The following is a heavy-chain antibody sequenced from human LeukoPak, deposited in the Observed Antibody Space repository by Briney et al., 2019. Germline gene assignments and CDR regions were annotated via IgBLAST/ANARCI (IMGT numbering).Heavy chain of an antibody. CDR2: ISGGGDTT. V-gene: IGHV3-23*01. Sequence: PGGSLRLSCAASGFTFAGYAMSWVRQGPGKGLEWVSDISGGGDTTYYADSVKGRFTISRDNSKNTLYLQMNSLRAEDTAVYYCAKGRLVPAVLLDYWGQGTLVTVSS. J-gene: IGHJ4*02. D-gene: IGHD2-2*01. CDR3: AKGRLVPAVLLDY. CDR1: GFTFAGYA.